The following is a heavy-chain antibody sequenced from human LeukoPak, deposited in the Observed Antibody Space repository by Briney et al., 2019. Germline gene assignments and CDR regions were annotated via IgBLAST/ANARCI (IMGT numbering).Heavy chain of an antibody. Sequence: PSETLSLTCTVSGGSVSSGSYYWSWTRQPPGKGLEWIGYICYSGSTNYNPTLKSRVTISVDTSKNQFSLKLSSVTAADTAVYYCASGDIVVVPAAGKSYYYYYGMDVWGQGTTVTVSS. V-gene: IGHV4-61*01. J-gene: IGHJ6*02. D-gene: IGHD2-2*01. CDR3: ASGDIVVVPAAGKSYYYYYGMDV. CDR1: GGSVSSGSYY. CDR2: ICYSGST.